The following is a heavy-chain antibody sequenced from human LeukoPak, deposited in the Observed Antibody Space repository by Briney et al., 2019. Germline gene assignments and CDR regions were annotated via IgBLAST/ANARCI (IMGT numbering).Heavy chain of an antibody. J-gene: IGHJ4*02. CDR1: GFTFSSYS. CDR3: ARDYYNILTGYYLF. D-gene: IGHD3-9*01. Sequence: GGSLRLSCAASGFTFSSYSMNWVRQAPGKGLEWVSSISSGSSYIYYADSVKGRFTISRDNAKNSLYLQMSSLRAEDTAVYYCARDYYNILTGYYLFWGQGTLVTVSS. CDR2: ISSGSSYI. V-gene: IGHV3-21*01.